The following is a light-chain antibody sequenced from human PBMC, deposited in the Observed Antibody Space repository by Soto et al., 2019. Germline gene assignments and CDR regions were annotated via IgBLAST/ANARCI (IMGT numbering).Light chain of an antibody. CDR2: DAS. Sequence: EIVVPQSPANLSLSPGESATLSCRASQSVSSYLAWYQQKPGQAPRLLIYDASNRATGIPARFSGSGSGTDFTLTISSLEPEDFAVYYCQQRSNWQGATFGGGTKVDIK. J-gene: IGKJ4*01. CDR3: QQRSNWQGAT. CDR1: QSVSSY. V-gene: IGKV3-11*01.